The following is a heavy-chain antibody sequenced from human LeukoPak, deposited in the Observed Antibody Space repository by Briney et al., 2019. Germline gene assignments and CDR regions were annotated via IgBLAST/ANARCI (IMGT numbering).Heavy chain of an antibody. CDR3: AKEYSSWDYYYGMDV. D-gene: IGHD6-13*01. J-gene: IGHJ6*02. CDR2: ISASGGST. Sequence: GGSLRLSCAASGFTFSSYAMSWVRQAPGKGLEWASGISASGGSTSYADSVKGRFTISRDNSKNTLYLQMSSLRAEDTAVYYCAKEYSSWDYYYGMDVWGQGTTVTVSS. V-gene: IGHV3-23*01. CDR1: GFTFSSYA.